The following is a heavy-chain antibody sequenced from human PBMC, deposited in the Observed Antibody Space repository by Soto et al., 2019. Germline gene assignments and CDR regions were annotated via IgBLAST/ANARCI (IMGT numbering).Heavy chain of an antibody. CDR1: GGSISSYF. Sequence: SSETLSLTCTVSGGSISSYFWSWIRQPPGKGLEWIGYIDYSGSTNYNPSLKSRVTISVDTSKNQFSLKLTSVTAADTAVFYCARAGTAMVQLDYWGQGTLVTVSS. V-gene: IGHV4-59*01. CDR3: ARAGTAMVQLDY. D-gene: IGHD5-18*01. CDR2: IDYSGST. J-gene: IGHJ4*02.